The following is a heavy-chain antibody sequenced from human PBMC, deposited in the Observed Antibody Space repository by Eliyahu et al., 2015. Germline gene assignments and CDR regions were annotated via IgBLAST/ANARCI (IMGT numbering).Heavy chain of an antibody. CDR3: ARESDIVVVVAANGDFDY. D-gene: IGHD2-15*01. CDR1: GYTFTGYY. CDR2: INPNSGGT. V-gene: IGHV1-2*02. J-gene: IGHJ4*02. Sequence: QVQLVQSGAEVKKPGASVKVSCXASGYTFTGYYMHWVRQXPGQXLEWMGWINPNSGGTNYAXKFQGRVTMTRDTSISTAYMELSRLRSDDTAVYYCARESDIVVVVAANGDFDYWGQGTLVTVSS.